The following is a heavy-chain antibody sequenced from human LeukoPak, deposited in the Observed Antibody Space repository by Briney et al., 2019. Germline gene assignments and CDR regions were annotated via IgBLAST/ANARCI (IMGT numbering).Heavy chain of an antibody. CDR2: IYYSGST. J-gene: IGHJ4*02. CDR1: GGSISSYY. V-gene: IGHV4-59*01. CDR3: ARDRGFSSGSGWRMTFDY. D-gene: IGHD6-19*01. Sequence: SETLSLTCTVSGGSISSYYWSWIRQPPGKGLEWIGYIYYSGSTNYNPSLKSRVTISVDTSKNQFSLKLSSVTAADTAVYYCARDRGFSSGSGWRMTFDYWGQGTLVTVSS.